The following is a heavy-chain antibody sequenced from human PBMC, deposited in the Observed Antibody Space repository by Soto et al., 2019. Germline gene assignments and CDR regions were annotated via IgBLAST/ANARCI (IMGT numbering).Heavy chain of an antibody. CDR2: ISYDGSNK. J-gene: IGHJ6*02. D-gene: IGHD2-2*01. CDR3: ARDLGVVVPVGADAHYYYYYGMDV. Sequence: QPAGSLRLSCAASGFTFSSYGMHWVRQAPGKGVEGVAVISYDGSNKYYADSVKGRFTISRDNSKNTLYLQMNSLRAEDTAVYYCARDLGVVVPVGADAHYYYYYGMDVWGQGTTVTVSS. V-gene: IGHV3-30*19. CDR1: GFTFSSYG.